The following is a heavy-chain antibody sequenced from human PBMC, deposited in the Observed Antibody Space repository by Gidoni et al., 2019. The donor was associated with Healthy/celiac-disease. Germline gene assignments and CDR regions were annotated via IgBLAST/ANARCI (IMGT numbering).Heavy chain of an antibody. V-gene: IGHV3-23*01. D-gene: IGHD6-13*01. J-gene: IGHJ4*02. CDR2: ISGSGGST. CDR1: GFTFSSYA. Sequence: EVQLLESGGGLVQPGGSLRLSCAASGFTFSSYAMSWVRQASGKGPGWVSAISGSGGSTYYADSVKGRFTISRDNSKNKLYLQMNSLRAEDTAVYYCAKDHAYSSSWGDYWGQGTLVTVSA. CDR3: AKDHAYSSSWGDY.